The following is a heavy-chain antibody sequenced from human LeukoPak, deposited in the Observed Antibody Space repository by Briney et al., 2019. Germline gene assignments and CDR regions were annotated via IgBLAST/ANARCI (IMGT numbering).Heavy chain of an antibody. V-gene: IGHV1-18*01. CDR2: ISAYNGNT. J-gene: IGHJ4*02. CDR1: GYTFTSYG. Sequence: ASVKVSCKASGYTFTSYGISWVRQAPGQGLDWMGWISAYNGNTNYAQKLQGRVTMTTDTSTSTAYMELRSLRSDDTAVYYCARDRGSIDSNPTDYWGQGTLVTVSS. CDR3: ARDRGSIDSNPTDY. D-gene: IGHD1-14*01.